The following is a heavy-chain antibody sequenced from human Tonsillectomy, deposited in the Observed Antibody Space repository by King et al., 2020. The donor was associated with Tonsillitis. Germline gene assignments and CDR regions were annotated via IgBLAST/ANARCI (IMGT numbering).Heavy chain of an antibody. D-gene: IGHD2-2*01. J-gene: IGHJ5*02. CDR2: INPSGGST. Sequence: QLVQSGAEVKKPGASVKVSCKASGYTFTTYYMHWVRQAPGQGLEWMGMINPSGGSTSYAQKFQDRVTMTRDTSTSIVYLDLSSLRSEDTAVYYCARDRPCSSISCYGGSWFDPWCQGTLVTVSS. CDR1: GYTFTTYY. V-gene: IGHV1-46*01. CDR3: ARDRPCSSISCYGGSWFDP.